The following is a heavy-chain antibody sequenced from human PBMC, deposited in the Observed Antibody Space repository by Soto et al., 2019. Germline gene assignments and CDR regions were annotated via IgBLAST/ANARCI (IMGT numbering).Heavy chain of an antibody. CDR2: INPNSGCT. CDR1: GYTFTGYY. J-gene: IGHJ4*02. D-gene: IGHD3-10*01. V-gene: IGHV1-2*02. CDR3: ARDYNGSGSSEY. Sequence: ASVNVSCKASGYTFTGYYMHWVRQAPGQGLEWMGWINPNSGCTNYAQKFQGRVTMTRDTSISTAYMELSRLRSDDTAVYYCARDYNGSGSSEYWGQGNLVNVSS.